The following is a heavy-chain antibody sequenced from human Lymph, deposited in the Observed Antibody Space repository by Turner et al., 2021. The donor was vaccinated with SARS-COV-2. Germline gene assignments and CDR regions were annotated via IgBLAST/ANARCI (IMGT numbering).Heavy chain of an antibody. CDR1: GGSISSGHYY. Sequence: QVQLQESCPGLVKPSQTLSLTCTVAGGSISSGHYYWSWIRPPPGKVLEWIGYIYYSRSTYYNPALKSRVTISENTSKNQYSLKLSSVAAEDAAVYCWARIIVLRRAYFDYWGQGTLVTVSS. CDR3: ARIIVLRRAYFDY. J-gene: IGHJ4*02. V-gene: IGHV4-30-4*01. D-gene: IGHD2-8*01. CDR2: IYYSRST.